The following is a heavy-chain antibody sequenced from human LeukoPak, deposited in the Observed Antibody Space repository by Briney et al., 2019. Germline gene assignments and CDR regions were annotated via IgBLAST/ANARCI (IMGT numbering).Heavy chain of an antibody. D-gene: IGHD6-13*01. CDR3: AREDDTIADNTFDI. Sequence: SETLSLTCTVSGGSISSGSYYWSWIRQPAGKGLEWIGRIYTSGSTNYNPSLKSRVTISVDTSKNQFSLKLSSVTAADTAVYYCAREDDTIADNTFDIWGQGTVVTVSS. CDR1: GGSISSGSYY. V-gene: IGHV4-61*02. CDR2: IYTSGST. J-gene: IGHJ3*02.